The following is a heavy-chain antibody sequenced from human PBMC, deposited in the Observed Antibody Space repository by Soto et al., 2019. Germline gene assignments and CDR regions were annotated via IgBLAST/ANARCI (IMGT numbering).Heavy chain of an antibody. CDR1: GFTFRTFT. V-gene: IGHV3-23*01. J-gene: IGHJ5*01. CDR3: AKDRDPDGIWTFDS. D-gene: IGHD3-9*01. CDR2: LIGGDGDK. Sequence: EVQLLEHGGQLVQPGESLRLSCEASGFTFRTFTMNWVRQAPGKGLEWVSGLIGGDGDKFYSDSVKGRFTISRDNSKDMLFLQMSSLRVDDTAVYYCAKDRDPDGIWTFDSWVQGTLVTVSS.